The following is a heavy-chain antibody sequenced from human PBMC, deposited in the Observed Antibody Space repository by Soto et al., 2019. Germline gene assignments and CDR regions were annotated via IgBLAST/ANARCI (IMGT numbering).Heavy chain of an antibody. Sequence: QIQLVQSGAEVKKPGSSVKISCKASGGTFSSYAINWVRQAPGQGLEWMGGIIPILGTTNYAQKFQGRVTVTADDSTTTAYMVLNSLRSEDTAMYYCARSYGSGTYGSLDPWGQGTLVTVSS. J-gene: IGHJ5*02. CDR3: ARSYGSGTYGSLDP. CDR1: GGTFSSYA. V-gene: IGHV1-69*01. D-gene: IGHD3-10*01. CDR2: IIPILGTT.